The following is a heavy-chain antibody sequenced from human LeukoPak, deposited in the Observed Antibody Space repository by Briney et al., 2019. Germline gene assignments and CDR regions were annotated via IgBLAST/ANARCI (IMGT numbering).Heavy chain of an antibody. CDR3: ARARYYDSGGYPLDY. CDR2: INHSGST. Sequence: KPSETLSLTCAVYGGSFSGYYWSWIRQPPGKGLEWIGEINHSGSTNYNPSLKSRVTISVDTSKNQFSLKLSSVTAADTAVYYCARARYYDSGGYPLDYWGQGTLVTVSS. J-gene: IGHJ4*02. V-gene: IGHV4-34*01. D-gene: IGHD3-22*01. CDR1: GGSFSGYY.